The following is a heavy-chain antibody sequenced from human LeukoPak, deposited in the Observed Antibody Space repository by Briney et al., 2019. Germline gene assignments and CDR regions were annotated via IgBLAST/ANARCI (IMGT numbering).Heavy chain of an antibody. CDR2: ISWNSGSI. Sequence: GRSLRLSCAASGFTFDDYAMHWVRQAPGKGLEWVSGISWNSGSIGYADSVKGRFTISRDNAKNSLYLQMNSLRAEDTALYYCAKDAVSGGSYYAGWGDPSWPLDYWGQGTLVTVSS. D-gene: IGHD1-26*01. CDR3: AKDAVSGGSYYAGWGDPSWPLDY. CDR1: GFTFDDYA. V-gene: IGHV3-9*01. J-gene: IGHJ4*02.